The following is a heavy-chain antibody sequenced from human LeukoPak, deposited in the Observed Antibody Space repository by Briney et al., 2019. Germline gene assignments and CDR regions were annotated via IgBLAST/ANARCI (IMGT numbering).Heavy chain of an antibody. V-gene: IGHV3-7*01. J-gene: IGHJ4*02. CDR3: ARDQKGDFWSGYYYYFDY. D-gene: IGHD3-3*01. Sequence: GGSLRLSCAASGFTFSSYWMSWVRQAPGKGLEWVANIKQDGSEKYYVDSVRGRFTISRDNAKNSLNLQMNSLRAEDTAVYYCARDQKGDFWSGYYYYFDYWGQGTLVTVSS. CDR1: GFTFSSYW. CDR2: IKQDGSEK.